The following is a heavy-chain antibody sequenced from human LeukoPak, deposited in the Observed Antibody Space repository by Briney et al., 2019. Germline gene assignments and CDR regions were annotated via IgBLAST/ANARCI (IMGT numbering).Heavy chain of an antibody. J-gene: IGHJ6*03. D-gene: IGHD2-2*01. CDR3: ARGQGYESYYYMDV. CDR1: GFTFSNYG. V-gene: IGHV3-30*02. Sequence: PGGSLRLSCAPSGFTFSNYGMHWVRQAPGKGLEWVAFIPYDGTNKYHADSVKGRFTISRDNSDNTVYLQMNNLRPEDTAVFYCARGQGYESYYYMDVWGKGTTVSVSS. CDR2: IPYDGTNK.